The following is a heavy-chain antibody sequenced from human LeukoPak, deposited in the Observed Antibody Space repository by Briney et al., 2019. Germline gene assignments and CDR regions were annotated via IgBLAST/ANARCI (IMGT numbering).Heavy chain of an antibody. V-gene: IGHV3-48*04. J-gene: IGHJ4*02. CDR1: GFTFSSYA. Sequence: PGGSLRLSCAASGFTFSSYAMHWVRQAPGKGLEWLSYISSSSRTIYYADSVKGRFTISRDDAQNSLYLQMNSLRAEDTAVYYCARSGIAVAGYYFDYWGQGTLVTVSS. CDR2: ISSSSRTI. CDR3: ARSGIAVAGYYFDY. D-gene: IGHD6-19*01.